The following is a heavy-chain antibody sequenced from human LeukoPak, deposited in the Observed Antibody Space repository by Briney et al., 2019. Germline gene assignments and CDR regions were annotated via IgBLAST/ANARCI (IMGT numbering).Heavy chain of an antibody. CDR1: GGSINNYY. CDR3: ARDQSGSGGHNNDAFDI. J-gene: IGHJ3*02. D-gene: IGHD3-16*01. Sequence: SETLSLTCTVSGGSINNYYWNWIRQPAGKGLEWIGRVYASGCFRYNPSFNSRATMSVDASKNQVSLKVTSATAADSVVYFCARDQSGSGGHNNDAFDIWGHGTMVTVSS. CDR2: VYASGCF. V-gene: IGHV4-4*07.